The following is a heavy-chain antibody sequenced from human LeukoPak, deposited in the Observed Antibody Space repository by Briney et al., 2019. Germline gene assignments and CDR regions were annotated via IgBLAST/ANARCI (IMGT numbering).Heavy chain of an antibody. V-gene: IGHV4-59*08. J-gene: IGHJ3*02. Sequence: SETLSLTCTVSGGSISSDYWNWIRQPPGKGLEWIGFIYYSGSTNYNPSLKSRVSISMDMSTNQFSLKLSSVTAADTAVYYCAVRQRPGAFDIWGQGTVVTASS. CDR3: AVRQRPGAFDI. CDR2: IYYSGST. CDR1: GGSISSDY. D-gene: IGHD1-14*01.